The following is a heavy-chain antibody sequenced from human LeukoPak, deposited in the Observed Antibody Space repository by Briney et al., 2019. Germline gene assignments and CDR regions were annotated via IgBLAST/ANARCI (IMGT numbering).Heavy chain of an antibody. CDR3: ARERGPNCNKDCLFDP. V-gene: IGHV4-59*01. D-gene: IGHD2/OR15-2a*01. J-gene: IGHJ5*02. CDR2: TYYAGDT. CDR1: GASISSYY. Sequence: SETLSLTCTVSGASISSYYWAWIRQPPGKGLEWIGYTYYAGDTYYNPSLRSRVIISSDTSKNQFSLNLNSATAADTAVYYCARERGPNCNKDCLFDPWGQGTLVTVSS.